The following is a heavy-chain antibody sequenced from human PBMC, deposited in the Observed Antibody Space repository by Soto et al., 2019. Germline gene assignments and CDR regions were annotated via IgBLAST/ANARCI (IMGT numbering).Heavy chain of an antibody. CDR3: ARKDAKGYSAFDI. J-gene: IGHJ3*02. D-gene: IGHD2-15*01. V-gene: IGHV3-53*02. Sequence: EVQLVETGGGLIQPGGSLRLSCAASVFTVSSNYMSWVRQAPGKGLEWVSLIYSGGSTYYADSVKGRFTISRDNSKNTLYLQMNSLRVEDTAVYYCARKDAKGYSAFDIWGQGTMVTVSS. CDR2: IYSGGST. CDR1: VFTVSSNY.